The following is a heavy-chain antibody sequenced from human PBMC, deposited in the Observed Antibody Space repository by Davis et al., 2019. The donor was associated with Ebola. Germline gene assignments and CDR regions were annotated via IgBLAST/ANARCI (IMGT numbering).Heavy chain of an antibody. J-gene: IGHJ5*02. D-gene: IGHD6-13*01. CDR3: ARVTRAAAGPNWFDP. CDR2: IGTAGDT. CDR1: GFTFSSYD. Sequence: PGGSLRLSCAASGFTFSSYDMHWVRQATGKGLEWVSAIGTAGDTYYPGSVKGRFTISRENAKNSLYLQMNSLRAGDTAVYYCARVTRAAAGPNWFDPWGQGTLVTVSS. V-gene: IGHV3-13*01.